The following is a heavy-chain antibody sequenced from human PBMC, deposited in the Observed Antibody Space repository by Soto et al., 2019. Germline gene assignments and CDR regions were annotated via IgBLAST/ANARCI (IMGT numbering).Heavy chain of an antibody. CDR1: GYTFTSYG. CDR3: ARNCSGGSCYFGWFDP. J-gene: IGHJ5*02. D-gene: IGHD2-15*01. Sequence: QVQLVQSGAEVKKPGASVKVSCKASGYTFTSYGISWVRQAPGQGLEWMGWLSVYSGNTNYAQKFQGRVTMTTDTXTXXAYMELRSLRCDDTAVYYCARNCSGGSCYFGWFDPWGQGTLVTVSS. CDR2: LSVYSGNT. V-gene: IGHV1-18*01.